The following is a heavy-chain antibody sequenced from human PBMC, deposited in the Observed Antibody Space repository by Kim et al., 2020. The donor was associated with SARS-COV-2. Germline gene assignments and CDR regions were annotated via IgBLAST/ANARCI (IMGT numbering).Heavy chain of an antibody. D-gene: IGHD3-16*01. V-gene: IGHV3-30*04. CDR2: ISDDGRNQ. CDR3: ARDRFGTVVRGVDY. Sequence: GGSLRLSCADSGFTFRTYAMHWVRQAPGKGLEWVAVISDDGRNQYYADSVKGRFTISRDNSKSTLYLQMSSLRAEDTAMYHCARDRFGTVVRGVDYWGQGTLVTVSS. J-gene: IGHJ4*02. CDR1: GFTFRTYA.